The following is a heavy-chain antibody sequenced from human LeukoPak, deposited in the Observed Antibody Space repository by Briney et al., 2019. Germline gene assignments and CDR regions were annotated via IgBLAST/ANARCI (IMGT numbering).Heavy chain of an antibody. D-gene: IGHD3-3*01. Sequence: GGSLRLSCTASGFTFGDYAMSWVRQAPGKGLEWVGFIRSKAYGGTTEYAASVKGRFTISRDDSKSIAYLQMNGLKTEDTAVYYCTRAHYDFWSGDYWGQGTLVTVSS. CDR3: TRAHYDFWSGDY. CDR2: IRSKAYGGTT. CDR1: GFTFGDYA. J-gene: IGHJ4*02. V-gene: IGHV3-49*04.